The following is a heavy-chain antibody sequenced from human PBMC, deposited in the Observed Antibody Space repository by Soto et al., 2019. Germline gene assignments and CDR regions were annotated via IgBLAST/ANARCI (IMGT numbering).Heavy chain of an antibody. V-gene: IGHV4-59*08. CDR3: ARLDTASQTGYHFDY. D-gene: IGHD3-9*01. J-gene: IGHJ4*02. CDR2: IHYSGST. CDR1: GGSISSYY. Sequence: SETLSLTCTVSGGSISSYYWSWIRQPPGKGLEWIGYIHYSGSTNYNPSLKSRVTISVDTSKNQFSLKLSSVTAADTAVYYCARLDTASQTGYHFDYWGQGTLVTVSS.